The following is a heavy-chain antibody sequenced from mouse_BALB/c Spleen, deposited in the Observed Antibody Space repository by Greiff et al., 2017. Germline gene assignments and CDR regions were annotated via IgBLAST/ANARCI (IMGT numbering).Heavy chain of an antibody. CDR2: ISSGSSTI. V-gene: IGHV5-17*02. CDR3: ARGRNRYSSMDD. Sequence: EVHLVESGGGLVQPGGSRKLSCAASGFTFSSFGMHWVRQAPEKGLEWVAYISSGSSTIYYADTVKGRFTISRDNPKNTLFLQMTSLRSEDTAMYYCARGRNRYSSMDDWGQGTSVTGSS. CDR1: GFTFSSFG. J-gene: IGHJ4*01.